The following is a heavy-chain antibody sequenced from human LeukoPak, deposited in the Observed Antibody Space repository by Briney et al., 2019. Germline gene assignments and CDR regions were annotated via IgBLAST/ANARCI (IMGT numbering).Heavy chain of an antibody. Sequence: GGSLRLSCEASGFTFSDYYLSWIRQAPGKGLEWVSTISGSGGSTYSADSVKGRFSISRDNSKNTLYLQMNNLRAEDTAVYYCAKEGGDTWTNFYFHYWGQGTLVTASS. J-gene: IGHJ4*02. CDR3: AKEGGDTWTNFYFHY. V-gene: IGHV3-23*01. D-gene: IGHD1-20*01. CDR1: GFTFSDYY. CDR2: ISGSGGST.